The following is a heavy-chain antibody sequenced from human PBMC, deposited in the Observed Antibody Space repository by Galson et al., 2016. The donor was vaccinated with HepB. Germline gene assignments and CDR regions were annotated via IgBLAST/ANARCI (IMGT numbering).Heavy chain of an antibody. V-gene: IGHV3-33*01. J-gene: IGHJ4*02. CDR1: GFTFSSHG. CDR2: IWYDGSNK. D-gene: IGHD5-12*01. Sequence: SLRLSCAASGFTFSSHGMHWVRQAPGKGLEWVAVIWYDGSNKYYADSVKGRFTISRDNSKNTLYLQMNSLRAEDTAVYYCARDRDSCYDFGHFDYWGQGTLVTVSS. CDR3: ARDRDSCYDFGHFDY.